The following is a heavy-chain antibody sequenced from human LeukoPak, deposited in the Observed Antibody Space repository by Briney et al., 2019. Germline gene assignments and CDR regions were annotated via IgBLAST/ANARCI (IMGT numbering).Heavy chain of an antibody. CDR2: INSDGSST. D-gene: IGHD4-17*01. CDR3: VRDNYGVDY. J-gene: IGHJ4*02. CDR1: GLTFSRYW. V-gene: IGHV3-74*01. Sequence: PGGSLRLSCAASGLTFSRYWMQWVRQAPGKGLVWVSHINSDGSSTSYADFVQDRFTISRDNAKNTLYLQMNSLRVEDTAMYYCVRDNYGVDYWGQGTLVTVSS.